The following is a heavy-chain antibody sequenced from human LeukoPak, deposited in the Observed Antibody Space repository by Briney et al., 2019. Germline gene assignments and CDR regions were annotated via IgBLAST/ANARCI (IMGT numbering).Heavy chain of an antibody. V-gene: IGHV4-59*08. D-gene: IGHD3-22*01. J-gene: IGHJ6*02. CDR3: ARQLYNSSPGHYYYGMDV. CDR2: IHYSGST. Sequence: SETLPLTCTVSAGSINNFYWSWIRQPPGKGLEWLGYIHYSGSTNYNPSVKTRVTMSVDASKNQFPLKLSPVTAADTAVYFCARQLYNSSPGHYYYGMDVWGQGTTVTVSS. CDR1: AGSINNFY.